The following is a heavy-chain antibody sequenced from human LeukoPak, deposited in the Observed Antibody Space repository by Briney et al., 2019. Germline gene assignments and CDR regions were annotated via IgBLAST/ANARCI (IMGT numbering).Heavy chain of an antibody. CDR3: AKSQEDDSSGYYYSNFDY. CDR2: NSGSSGAT. CDR1: GFSFSSYG. Sequence: GGSLRLSCAASGFSFSSYGMSWVRQAPGKGLEWVSANSGSSGATYYADSVKGRFTISRDISKNTLYLQMNSLRAEDTAIYYCAKSQEDDSSGYYYSNFDYWGQGTLVTVSS. D-gene: IGHD3-22*01. V-gene: IGHV3-23*01. J-gene: IGHJ4*02.